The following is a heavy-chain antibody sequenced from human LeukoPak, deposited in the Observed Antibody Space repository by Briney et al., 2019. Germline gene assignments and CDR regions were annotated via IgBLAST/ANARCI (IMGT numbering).Heavy chain of an antibody. CDR1: GFTFSNYW. V-gene: IGHV3-48*04. J-gene: IGHJ4*01. D-gene: IGHD3-16*01. Sequence: GGSLRLSCEVSGFTFSNYWMSWVRQAPGKGLEWVSYISSGGGTVYYADSVKGRFAISRDNAKNSLYLHTISLRAEDTAVYYCASRGLYYDYVHGFWGHGTLVTVSS. CDR3: ASRGLYYDYVHGF. CDR2: ISSGGGTV.